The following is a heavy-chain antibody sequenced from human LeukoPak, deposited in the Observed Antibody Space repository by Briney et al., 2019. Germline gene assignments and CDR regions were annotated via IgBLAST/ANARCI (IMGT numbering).Heavy chain of an antibody. V-gene: IGHV4-59*01. J-gene: IGHJ4*02. Sequence: SETLSLTCTVSGGSISSYYRSWIRQPPGKGLEWIGYIYYSGSTNYNPSLKSRVTISVDTSKNQFSLKLSSVTAADTAVYYCARAGMVSGSYPYYFDYWGQGTLVTVSS. CDR2: IYYSGST. CDR3: ARAGMVSGSYPYYFDY. D-gene: IGHD1-26*01. CDR1: GGSISSYY.